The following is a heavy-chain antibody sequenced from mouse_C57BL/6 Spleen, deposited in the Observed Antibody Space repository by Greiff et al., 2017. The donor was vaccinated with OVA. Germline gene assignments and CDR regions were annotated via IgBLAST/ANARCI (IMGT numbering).Heavy chain of an antibody. CDR1: GYTFTSYW. J-gene: IGHJ4*01. V-gene: IGHV1-64*01. CDR2: IHPNSGST. CDR3: ARFYYDYGGDCYYAMDY. D-gene: IGHD2-4*01. Sequence: QVQLQQPGAELVKPGASVKLSCKASGYTFTSYWMHWVKQRPGQGLEWIGMIHPNSGSTNYNEKFKSKATLTVDKSSSTAYMQRSSLTSEDSAVYYCARFYYDYGGDCYYAMDYWGQGTSVTVSS.